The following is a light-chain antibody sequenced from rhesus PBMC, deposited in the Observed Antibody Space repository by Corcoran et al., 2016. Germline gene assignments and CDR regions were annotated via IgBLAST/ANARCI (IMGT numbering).Light chain of an antibody. J-gene: IGLJ1*01. Sequence: QAALTQPPSVSGSPGQSVTISCTGTSSDIGVYNYVSWYQQHPGKAPKLMIYDVSKRPSGVSDRFSGSKSGNTASLTISGLQAEDEADYYCTSYAGTNPYIFGAGSRVNVL. V-gene: IGLV2-23*01. CDR2: DVS. CDR3: TSYAGTNPYI. CDR1: SSDIGVYNY.